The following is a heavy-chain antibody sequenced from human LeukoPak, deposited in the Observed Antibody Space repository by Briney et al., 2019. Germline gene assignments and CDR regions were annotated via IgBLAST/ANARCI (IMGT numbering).Heavy chain of an antibody. V-gene: IGHV3-20*04. CDR2: INWNGDRT. CDR3: ARADWGSADY. J-gene: IGHJ4*02. Sequence: GGSLRLSCAASGFTFHDYDMSWVRQSRGKGLEWVSGINWNGDRTGYADSVKGRFTISRDNAKKSLYPQMNSLRAEDTAVYYCARADWGSADYWGQGTLVTVSS. D-gene: IGHD7-27*01. CDR1: GFTFHDYD.